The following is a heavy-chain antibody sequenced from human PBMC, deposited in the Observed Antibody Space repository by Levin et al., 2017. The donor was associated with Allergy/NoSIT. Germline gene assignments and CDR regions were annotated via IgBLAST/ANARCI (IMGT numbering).Heavy chain of an antibody. CDR2: ISANGLAT. CDR1: GFTFINFA. V-gene: IGHV3-23*01. CDR3: ANVGGLWFGESGIDS. D-gene: IGHD3-10*01. Sequence: GGSLRLSCAASGFTFINFAMTWVRQAPGKGLEWVSAISANGLATYYADSLKGRFTISRDNSKHTLYLQINSLRAEDTAIYYCANVGGLWFGESGIDSWGQGTLVTVSS. J-gene: IGHJ4*02.